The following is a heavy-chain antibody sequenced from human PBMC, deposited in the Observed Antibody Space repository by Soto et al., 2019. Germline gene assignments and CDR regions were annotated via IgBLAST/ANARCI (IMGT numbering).Heavy chain of an antibody. V-gene: IGHV1-46*01. CDR2: INPSGGST. CDR3: ASQLYDSSGYYYPDY. D-gene: IGHD3-22*01. Sequence: GASLKVSCKASGGTFSSYAISWVRQAPGQGLEWMGIINPSGGSTSYAQKFQGRVTMTRDTSTSTVYMELSSLRSEDTAVYYCASQLYDSSGYYYPDYWGQGTLVTVSS. CDR1: GGTFSSYA. J-gene: IGHJ4*02.